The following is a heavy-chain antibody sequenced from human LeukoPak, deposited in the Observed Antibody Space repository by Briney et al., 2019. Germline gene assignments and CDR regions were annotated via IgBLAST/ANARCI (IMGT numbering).Heavy chain of an antibody. D-gene: IGHD6-13*01. CDR2: INHSGST. CDR3: ARGEEQQLAPDY. CDR1: GGSFSGYY. Sequence: PSETLSLTCAVYGGSFSGYYWSCIRQPPGKGLEWIGEINHSGSTNYNPSLKSRVTISVDTSKNQFSLKLSSVTAADTAVYYCARGEEQQLAPDYWGQGTLVTVSS. V-gene: IGHV4-34*01. J-gene: IGHJ4*02.